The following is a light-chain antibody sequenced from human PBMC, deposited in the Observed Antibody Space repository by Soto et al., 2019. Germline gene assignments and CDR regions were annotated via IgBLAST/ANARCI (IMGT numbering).Light chain of an antibody. J-gene: IGLJ2*01. CDR3: SSYADSNSVI. CDR2: EVF. CDR1: SGDIGDYNY. Sequence: QSALTQPPSASGSPVQSLTISCTGSSGDIGDYNYVSWYHQHPGKVPKLIIYEVFKRPSGVPDRFSGSKSGTTASLTVSGLQAEDEGDYYCSSYADSNSVIFGGGTKLTVL. V-gene: IGLV2-8*01.